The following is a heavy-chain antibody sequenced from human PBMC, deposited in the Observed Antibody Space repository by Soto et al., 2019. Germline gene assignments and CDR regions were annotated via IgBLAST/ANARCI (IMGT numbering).Heavy chain of an antibody. Sequence: VGSLRLSCAASGFAFSSHPMSWVRQAPEKGLEWVAGISDGGDLTYNADSVRGRFTISRDNSRNTLYLQMNSLRAEDTAVYYCARRVIGGSRAFDIWGQGTMVTVSS. CDR1: GFAFSSHP. J-gene: IGHJ3*02. D-gene: IGHD3-10*01. CDR3: ARRVIGGSRAFDI. CDR2: ISDGGDLT. V-gene: IGHV3-23*01.